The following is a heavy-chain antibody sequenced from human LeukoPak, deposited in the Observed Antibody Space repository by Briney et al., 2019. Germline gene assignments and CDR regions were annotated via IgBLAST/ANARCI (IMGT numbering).Heavy chain of an antibody. CDR1: EFTFSSYG. J-gene: IGHJ3*02. CDR2: ISGSGGST. V-gene: IGHV3-23*01. Sequence: PGGFLRLSCAASEFTFSSYGMSWVRQAPGRGLEWVSSISGSGGSTQYADSVQGRFAISRDNSKNVLYLQMNSLRAEDTAVYYCAREGAVTSAFDIWGQGTMVTVSS. CDR3: AREGAVTSAFDI. D-gene: IGHD4-17*01.